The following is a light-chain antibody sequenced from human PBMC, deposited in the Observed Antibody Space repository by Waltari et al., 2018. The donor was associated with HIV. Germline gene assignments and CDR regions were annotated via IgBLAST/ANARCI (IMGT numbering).Light chain of an antibody. CDR3: GTWDSSLSAGV. J-gene: IGLJ3*02. V-gene: IGLV1-51*01. CDR1: SSNIGKNY. Sequence: QSVLTQPHSVSAAPGQKVTISCSGSSSNIGKNYVSWYQQLPGTAPKLLIYDNNKRPSGIPDRFSGSKSGTSATLGITGLQTGDEADYYCGTWDSSLSAGVFGGGTKLTVL. CDR2: DNN.